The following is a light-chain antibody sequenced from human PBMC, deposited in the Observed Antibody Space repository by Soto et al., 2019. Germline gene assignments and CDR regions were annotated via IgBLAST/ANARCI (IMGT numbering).Light chain of an antibody. Sequence: VVTQPPSVSGAPGQRVTISCTGSSSNIGAGYDVHWYQQLPGTAPKLLIYGNSNRPSGVPDRFSGSKSGTSASLAITGLQAEDEADYYCQSYDSSLSALFGGGTKVTVL. CDR3: QSYDSSLSAL. CDR1: SSNIGAGYD. J-gene: IGLJ3*02. CDR2: GNS. V-gene: IGLV1-40*01.